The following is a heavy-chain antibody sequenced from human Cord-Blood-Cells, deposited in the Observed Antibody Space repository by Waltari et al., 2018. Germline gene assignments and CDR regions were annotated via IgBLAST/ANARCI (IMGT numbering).Heavy chain of an antibody. J-gene: IGHJ5*02. CDR1: GGSISSVGYY. CDR3: ARATHDFWSGYLNWFDP. CDR2: IYYSGST. Sequence: QVQLQESGPGLVKPSQTLSLTCPVSGGSISSVGYYWTWIRQHPGKGLEWIGYIYYSGSTYYNPSLKSRVTISVDTSKNQFSLKLSSVTAADTAVYYCARATHDFWSGYLNWFDPWGQGTLVTVSS. D-gene: IGHD3-3*01. V-gene: IGHV4-31*03.